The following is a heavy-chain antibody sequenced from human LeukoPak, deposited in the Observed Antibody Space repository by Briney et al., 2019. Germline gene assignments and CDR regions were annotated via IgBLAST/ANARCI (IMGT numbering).Heavy chain of an antibody. V-gene: IGHV1-2*02. J-gene: IGHJ6*02. D-gene: IGHD3-22*01. Sequence: ASEKVSCKASGYTFTGYYMHWVRQAPGQGLEWMGWINPNSGGTNYAQKFQGRVTMTRDTSISTAYMELSRLRSDDTAVYYCARDYDSSGYYGAWYYYGMDVWGQGTTVTVSS. CDR1: GYTFTGYY. CDR2: INPNSGGT. CDR3: ARDYDSSGYYGAWYYYGMDV.